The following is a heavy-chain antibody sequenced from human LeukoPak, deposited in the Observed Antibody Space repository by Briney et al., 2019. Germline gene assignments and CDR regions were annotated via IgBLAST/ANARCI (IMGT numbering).Heavy chain of an antibody. D-gene: IGHD5-24*01. V-gene: IGHV1-2*02. Sequence: ASVKVSCKASGYTFTGYYMHWVRQAPGQGLEWMGWINPNSGGTNYAQKFQGRVTMTRDTSISTAYMELSRLRSDDTAVYYCAILIRGVEMATYYFDYWGQGTLVTVSS. CDR2: INPNSGGT. CDR1: GYTFTGYY. J-gene: IGHJ4*02. CDR3: AILIRGVEMATYYFDY.